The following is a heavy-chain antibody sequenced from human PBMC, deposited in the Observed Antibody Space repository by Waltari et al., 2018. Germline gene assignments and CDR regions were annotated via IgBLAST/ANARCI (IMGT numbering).Heavy chain of an antibody. CDR1: GFTFSNYA. V-gene: IGHV3-23*03. D-gene: IGHD6-19*01. CDR2: IYVGGTTR. Sequence: EVQLLESGGGLVQPGGPLRLSCAASGFTFSNYAMSWVRQAPGEGLEWVSVIYVGGTTRDYADSVKGRFTISRDDSKNTVYLQMNSLRDEDTAVYYCAKGGWFDNWGQGTLVTVSS. J-gene: IGHJ4*02. CDR3: AKGGWFDN.